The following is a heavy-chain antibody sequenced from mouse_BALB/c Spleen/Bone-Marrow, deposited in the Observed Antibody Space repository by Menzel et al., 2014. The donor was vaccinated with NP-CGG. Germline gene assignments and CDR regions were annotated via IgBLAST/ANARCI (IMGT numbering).Heavy chain of an antibody. CDR1: GFTFSSFG. J-gene: IGHJ1*01. V-gene: IGHV5-17*02. D-gene: IGHD1-1*01. CDR2: ISSGSSTI. Sequence: DVMLVESGGGLVQPGGSRKLSCAASGFTFSSFGMHWVRQAPEKGLEWVAYISSGSSTIYYADTVKGRFTISRDNPKNTPFLQMTSLRSEDTAMYYCARRGSNHWYFDVWGAGTTVTVSS. CDR3: ARRGSNHWYFDV.